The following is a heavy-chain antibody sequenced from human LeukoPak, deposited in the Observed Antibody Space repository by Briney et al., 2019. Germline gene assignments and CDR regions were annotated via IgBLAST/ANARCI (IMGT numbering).Heavy chain of an antibody. J-gene: IGHJ4*02. Sequence: SETLSLTCTVSGGSISSGGYYWRWIRQHPGKGLEWIGYIYYSGSTYYNPSLKSRVTISVDTSKNQFSLKLSSVTAADTAVYYCARVDGDYAFDYWGQGTLVTVSS. V-gene: IGHV4-31*03. CDR1: GGSISSGGYY. CDR3: ARVDGDYAFDY. D-gene: IGHD4-17*01. CDR2: IYYSGST.